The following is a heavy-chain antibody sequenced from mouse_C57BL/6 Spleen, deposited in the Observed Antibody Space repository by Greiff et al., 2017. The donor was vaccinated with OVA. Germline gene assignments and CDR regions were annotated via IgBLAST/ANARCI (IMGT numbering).Heavy chain of an antibody. CDR1: GYTFTSYW. D-gene: IGHD2-2*01. Sequence: QQSCKASGYTFTSYWMHWVKQRPIQGLEWIGNIDPSDSETHYNQKFKDKATLTVDKSSSTAYMQLSSLTSEDSAVYYCAREDGYDYAMDYWGQGTSVTVSS. V-gene: IGHV1-52*01. J-gene: IGHJ4*01. CDR2: IDPSDSET. CDR3: AREDGYDYAMDY.